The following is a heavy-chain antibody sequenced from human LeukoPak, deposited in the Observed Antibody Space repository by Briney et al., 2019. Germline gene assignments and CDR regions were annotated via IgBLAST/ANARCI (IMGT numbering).Heavy chain of an antibody. Sequence: ASVKVSCKASGGTFSSYAISWVRQAPGQGLEWMGGIIPIFGTANYAQKFQGRVTITADESTSTAYMELSSLRSEDTAVYYCARDLIKYYDILTGYHSLGYWGQGTLVTVSS. CDR2: IIPIFGTA. CDR3: ARDLIKYYDILTGYHSLGY. V-gene: IGHV1-69*13. J-gene: IGHJ4*02. D-gene: IGHD3-9*01. CDR1: GGTFSSYA.